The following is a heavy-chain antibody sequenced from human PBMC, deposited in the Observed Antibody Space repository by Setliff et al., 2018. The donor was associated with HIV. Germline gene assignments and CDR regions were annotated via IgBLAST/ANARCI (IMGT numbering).Heavy chain of an antibody. D-gene: IGHD2-2*01. V-gene: IGHV7-4-1*02. CDR1: GYTFTTYA. J-gene: IGHJ3*02. CDR2: INTKTGTP. Sequence: ASVKVSCKASGYTFTTYAMNWVRQAPGQGLEWMGWINTKTGTPTYAQGFTGRFVFSLDTSVSTAYLQISSLKAEDTAVYYCARGNVVAPAAMPGDIWGQGTMVTVSS. CDR3: ARGNVVAPAAMPGDI.